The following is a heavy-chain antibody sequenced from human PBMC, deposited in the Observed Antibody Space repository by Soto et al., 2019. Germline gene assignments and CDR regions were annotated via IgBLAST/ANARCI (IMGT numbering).Heavy chain of an antibody. J-gene: IGHJ4*02. CDR3: AREGDTSDKTRDYYFDY. V-gene: IGHV4-30-2*01. D-gene: IGHD3-16*01. Sequence: TLSLKCAVSGGSISSGSYSWSWIRQPPGKGLEWIGYIYQSGITYYNPSLKSRVSMSVDRSKNQFSLRLSSVTAADTAVYYCAREGDTSDKTRDYYFDYWGQETLFTVSS. CDR2: IYQSGIT. CDR1: GGSISSGSYS.